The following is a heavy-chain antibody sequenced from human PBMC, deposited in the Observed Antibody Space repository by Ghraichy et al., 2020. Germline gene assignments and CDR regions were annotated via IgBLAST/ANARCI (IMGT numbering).Heavy chain of an antibody. D-gene: IGHD2-2*01. CDR2: ISSSSSTI. V-gene: IGHV3-48*02. CDR1: GFTFSSYS. Sequence: GASLNISCAASGFTFSSYSMKWVRQAPGKGLEWVSYISSSSSTIYYADSVKGRFTIPRDNAKNSLYLQMNSLRDEDTAVYYCARDRYCSSTSCSYGMDVWGQGTTVTVSS. J-gene: IGHJ6*02. CDR3: ARDRYCSSTSCSYGMDV.